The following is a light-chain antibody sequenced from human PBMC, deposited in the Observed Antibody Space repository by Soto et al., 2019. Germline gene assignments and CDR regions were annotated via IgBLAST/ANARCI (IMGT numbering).Light chain of an antibody. J-gene: IGKJ2*01. CDR2: GAS. CDR1: QSVSSN. CDR3: QQYNNWPYT. V-gene: IGKV3-15*01. Sequence: EIVMTQSPATLSVSPGERATLSCRASQSVSSNLAWYQQKPGQAPRLLIYGASTRATGIPARFSGSRSGTEFTLTISSLQSEDFAVYSCQQYNNWPYTFGQGTKLEIK.